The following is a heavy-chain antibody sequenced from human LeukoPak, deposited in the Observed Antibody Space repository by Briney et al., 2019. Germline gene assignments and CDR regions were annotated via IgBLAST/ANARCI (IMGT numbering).Heavy chain of an antibody. D-gene: IGHD1-26*01. Sequence: KSSDTLSLTCTVSGGSLSSYYWTWIRQPPGRGLEWIGRIDYSGSNNFNTSLKSRVTLSVDSSNNQFSLNLTSVTAADTAVYYCARDGRLGGIDFWGQGALVTVSS. V-gene: IGHV4-59*01. J-gene: IGHJ4*02. CDR3: ARDGRLGGIDF. CDR1: GGSLSSYY. CDR2: IDYSGSN.